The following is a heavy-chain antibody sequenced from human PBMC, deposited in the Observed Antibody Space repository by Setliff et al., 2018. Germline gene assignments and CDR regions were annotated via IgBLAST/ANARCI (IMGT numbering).Heavy chain of an antibody. V-gene: IGHV1-2*02. J-gene: IGHJ4*02. CDR3: ARAGDAAAGRKGVFEY. CDR2: INPISGGA. Sequence: ASVKVSCKASGYIFAGYYMHWVRQTPGQGLEWMGWINPISGGANYAQKFQGRVTMTRDTSTGTVYMELTSLKSEDTAVYYCARAGDAAAGRKGVFEYWGQGSLVTVSS. D-gene: IGHD6-13*01. CDR1: GYIFAGYY.